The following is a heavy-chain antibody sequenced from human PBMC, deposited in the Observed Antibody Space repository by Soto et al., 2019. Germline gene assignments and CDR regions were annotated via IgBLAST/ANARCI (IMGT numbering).Heavy chain of an antibody. D-gene: IGHD3-9*01. CDR3: AHSSQYYDILTGKRDNWFDP. J-gene: IGHJ5*02. CDR2: IYWDDDK. Sequence: QITLKESGPTLVKPTQTLTLTCTFSGFSLSTSGVGVGWIRQPPGKALEWLALIYWDDDKRYSPSLKSRLTITKDTSKNQVVLTMTNMDPVDTATYYCAHSSQYYDILTGKRDNWFDPWGQGTLVTVSS. CDR1: GFSLSTSGVG. V-gene: IGHV2-5*02.